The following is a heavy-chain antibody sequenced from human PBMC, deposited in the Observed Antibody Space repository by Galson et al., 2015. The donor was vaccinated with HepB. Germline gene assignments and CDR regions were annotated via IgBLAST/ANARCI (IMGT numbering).Heavy chain of an antibody. Sequence: SLRLSCAASGFTFSSYGMHWVRQAPGKGLEWVAVISYDGGNKYYADSVKGRFTISRDNSKNTLYLQMNSLRAEDTAVYYCAKVRGGYSSGWLYYFDYWGQGTLVTVSS. V-gene: IGHV3-30*18. CDR1: GFTFSSYG. D-gene: IGHD6-19*01. CDR3: AKVRGGYSSGWLYYFDY. J-gene: IGHJ4*02. CDR2: ISYDGGNK.